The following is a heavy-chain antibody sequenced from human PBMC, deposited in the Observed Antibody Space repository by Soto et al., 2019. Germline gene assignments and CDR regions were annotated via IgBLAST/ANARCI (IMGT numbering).Heavy chain of an antibody. CDR2: IFHSGST. Sequence: SETLSLTCAVSGVSISTSNWWSWARQSPGKGLEWIGEIFHSGSTNYNPSLQSRVTISVDKSTNHFSLHLSSVNAADTAVYFCAKGGRVYYGSGSYFDSWGQGILVTVS. V-gene: IGHV4-4*02. CDR3: AKGGRVYYGSGSYFDS. J-gene: IGHJ4*02. D-gene: IGHD3-10*01. CDR1: GVSISTSNW.